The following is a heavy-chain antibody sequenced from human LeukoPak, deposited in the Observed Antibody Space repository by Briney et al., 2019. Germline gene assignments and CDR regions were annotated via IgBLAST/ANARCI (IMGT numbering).Heavy chain of an antibody. CDR2: INPNTGNP. J-gene: IGHJ4*02. CDR3: AIDQPVAGVSNFDS. Sequence: GASVKVSCKASGYTFTRYAMNWLRQAPGQGPEWMGWINPNTGNPTYAQAFTGRFVFSLDTSVSTAYLQISSLNTEDTAVYYCAIDQPVAGVSNFDSWGQGTLVTVSS. D-gene: IGHD6-19*01. CDR1: GYTFTRYA. V-gene: IGHV7-4-1*02.